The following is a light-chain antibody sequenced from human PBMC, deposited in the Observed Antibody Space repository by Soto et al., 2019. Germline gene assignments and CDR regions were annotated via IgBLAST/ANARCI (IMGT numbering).Light chain of an antibody. J-gene: IGLJ3*02. CDR1: NIGSKV. CDR3: QVRDGSSDHWV. Sequence: SYELTQPPSVAVAPGQTARVTCGGNNIGSKVVHWYHQKPGQAPVVIVYDDSVRPSGIPERFSGSNSGDTATLTINRVEAGDEADYYGQVRDGSSDHWVFGGGTKLTVL. V-gene: IGLV3-21*02. CDR2: DDS.